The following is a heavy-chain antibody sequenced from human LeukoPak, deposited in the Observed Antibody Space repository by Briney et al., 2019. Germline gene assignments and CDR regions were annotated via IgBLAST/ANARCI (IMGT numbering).Heavy chain of an antibody. CDR2: IYTSGTT. CDR3: AREGYGSGPPPNACDI. Sequence: PSETLSLTCTVSGGSVRRGNYYWTWIRQPAGSGLEWIGRIYTSGTTDYNPSLRTRVTISVDASRNQFSLNLSSVTAADTAVYYCAREGYGSGPPPNACDIWGQGTMVTVSS. J-gene: IGHJ3*02. D-gene: IGHD3-10*01. V-gene: IGHV4-61*02. CDR1: GGSVRRGNYY.